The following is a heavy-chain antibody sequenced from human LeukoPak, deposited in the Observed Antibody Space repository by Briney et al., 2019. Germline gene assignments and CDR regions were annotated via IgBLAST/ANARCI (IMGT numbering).Heavy chain of an antibody. J-gene: IGHJ4*02. Sequence: GESLKITCKASGYSFTSYWIGWVRQMPGKGLEWMGIIDPSDSETRYTPSFQGQVTISADKSLSTAYLQWNSLKASDTAMYYCERQTAMGRSGDYWAQGTLLTDSS. V-gene: IGHV5-51*01. D-gene: IGHD5-18*01. CDR1: GYSFTSYW. CDR2: IDPSDSET. CDR3: ERQTAMGRSGDY.